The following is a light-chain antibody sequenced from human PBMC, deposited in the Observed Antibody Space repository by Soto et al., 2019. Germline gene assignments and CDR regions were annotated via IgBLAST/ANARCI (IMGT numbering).Light chain of an antibody. J-gene: IGLJ3*02. CDR1: SSNIGNNY. V-gene: IGLV1-51*01. Sequence: QSALTQPPSVSAAPGQTVTISCSGSSSNIGNNYVSWYQQLPGTAPKLLIYDDNKRPSGIPDRFSGSKSGTSATLGITGLQTGDEADYYCGTWDSSLSAGMFGGGTQLTVL. CDR3: GTWDSSLSAGM. CDR2: DDN.